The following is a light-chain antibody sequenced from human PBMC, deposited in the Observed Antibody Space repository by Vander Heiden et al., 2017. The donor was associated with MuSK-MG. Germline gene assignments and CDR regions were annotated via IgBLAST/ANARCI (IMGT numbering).Light chain of an antibody. CDR3: QKENRAPIT. Sequence: DIQMTQSPSSLSASVGDRVTITCRASQGISNYLAWYQQKPGKVPKLLIYAASTLHSEVPSRFSGSGSWTDFTLTISSLQPEEAATYYCQKENRAPITFGGGTKVEIK. CDR2: AAS. V-gene: IGKV1-27*01. J-gene: IGKJ4*01. CDR1: QGISNY.